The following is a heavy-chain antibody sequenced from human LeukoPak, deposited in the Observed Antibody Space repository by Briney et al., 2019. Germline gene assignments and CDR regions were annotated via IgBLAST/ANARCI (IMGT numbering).Heavy chain of an antibody. V-gene: IGHV4-38-2*02. CDR1: GHSISSGYW. D-gene: IGHD6-6*01. CDR2: LYHSGST. CDR3: ATEIQNIAGRVY. Sequence: SETLSLTCSVSGHSISSGYWWGWIRQAPGKGLEWIGNLYHSGSTYYNPSLKSRVSISVDTSKNQFSLNLSSVTAADTAVYYCATEIQNIAGRVYWGQGTLVTVSS. J-gene: IGHJ4*02.